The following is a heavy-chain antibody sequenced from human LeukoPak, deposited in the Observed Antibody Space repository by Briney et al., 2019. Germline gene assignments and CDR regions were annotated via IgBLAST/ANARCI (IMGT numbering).Heavy chain of an antibody. CDR3: ARRVDGSGRYRGYYFYYMDV. CDR1: GFTFSSYG. CDR2: IRYDGSNK. Sequence: PGGSLRLSCAASGFTFSSYGMHWVRQAPGKGLEWVAFIRYDGSNKYYADSVKGRFTISRDNAKNSLYLQMNSLRAEDTALYYCARRVDGSGRYRGYYFYYMDVWGTGTTVTISS. J-gene: IGHJ6*03. D-gene: IGHD3-10*01. V-gene: IGHV3-30*02.